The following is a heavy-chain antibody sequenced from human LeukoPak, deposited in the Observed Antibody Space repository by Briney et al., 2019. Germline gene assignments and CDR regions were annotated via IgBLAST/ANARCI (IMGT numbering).Heavy chain of an antibody. J-gene: IGHJ4*02. D-gene: IGHD1-26*01. CDR2: IRYDGSNK. CDR1: GFTFSSYG. Sequence: GGSLRLSCAASGFTFSSYGMHWVRQAPGKGLEWVAFIRYDGSNKYYADSVKGRFTISRDNSKNTLYLQMNSLRAEDTAVYYCAKDRRSGSYPHYFDYWGQGTLVTVSS. CDR3: AKDRRSGSYPHYFDY. V-gene: IGHV3-30*02.